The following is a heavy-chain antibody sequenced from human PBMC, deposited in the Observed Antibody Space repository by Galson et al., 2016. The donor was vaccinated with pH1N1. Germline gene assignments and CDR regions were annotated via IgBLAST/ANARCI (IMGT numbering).Heavy chain of an antibody. CDR3: ARDKGRLGAPDY. J-gene: IGHJ4*02. Sequence: SETLSLTCTVSDDSISNPIYNWGWIRQPPGKGLEWIGSIYKSGSSYYNPSLKSRVTISLDTSKNQFSLKLTSMTAADTAVYYYARDKGRLGAPDYWGQGTLVTVSS. D-gene: IGHD3-16*01. CDR2: IYKSGSS. CDR1: DDSISNPIYN. V-gene: IGHV4-39*07.